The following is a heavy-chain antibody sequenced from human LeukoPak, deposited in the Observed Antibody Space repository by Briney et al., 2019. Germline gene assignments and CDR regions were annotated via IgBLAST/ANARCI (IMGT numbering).Heavy chain of an antibody. D-gene: IGHD3-16*01. CDR2: VYTSGNT. J-gene: IGHJ4*02. V-gene: IGHV4-61*02. Sequence: PSETLSLTCTVSGGSISSGNYYWSWIRQPAGKGLEWIGRVYTSGNTNYNPSLNSRVTISVDTSKNQFSLKLSSVTAADTAVYYCARSDAITPIDYWGQGTLVTVSS. CDR1: GGSISSGNYY. CDR3: ARSDAITPIDY.